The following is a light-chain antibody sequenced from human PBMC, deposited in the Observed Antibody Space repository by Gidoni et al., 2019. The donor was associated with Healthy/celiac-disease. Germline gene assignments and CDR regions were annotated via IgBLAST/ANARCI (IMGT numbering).Light chain of an antibody. J-gene: IGKJ3*01. Sequence: DIVMTQFPLSRHVTPGEPAPISCRSSQSLLHSNGYNYLDWYLQKPGQSPQLLIYLGSNRASGVPDRFSGSGSGTDFTLKISKVEAEDVGVYYCMQALQTPRTFGPGTKVDIK. CDR3: MQALQTPRT. V-gene: IGKV2-28*01. CDR1: QSLLHSNGYNY. CDR2: LGS.